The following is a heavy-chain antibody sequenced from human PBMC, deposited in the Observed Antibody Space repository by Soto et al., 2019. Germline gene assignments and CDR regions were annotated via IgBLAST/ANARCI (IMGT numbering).Heavy chain of an antibody. CDR3: ARDGPSGWYIWYFQH. Sequence: QVQLVESGGGVVQPGRSLRLSCAASGFTFSSYGRHWVRQAPGKGLEWVAVIWYDGSNKYYADSVKGRFTISRDNSKNTLYLQMNSLRAEDTAVYYCARDGPSGWYIWYFQHWGQGTLVTVSS. D-gene: IGHD6-19*01. J-gene: IGHJ1*01. CDR2: IWYDGSNK. V-gene: IGHV3-33*01. CDR1: GFTFSSYG.